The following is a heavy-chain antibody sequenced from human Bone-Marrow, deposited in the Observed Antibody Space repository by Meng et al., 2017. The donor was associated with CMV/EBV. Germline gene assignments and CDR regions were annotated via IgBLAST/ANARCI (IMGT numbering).Heavy chain of an antibody. CDR3: ARGFCSGTSCPPES. V-gene: IGHV3-30-3*01. D-gene: IGHD2-15*01. Sequence: ASGFTFSSFTRHWVRQAPGKGLEWVALISYDGSNKYYADSVKGRFTISRDNSKNTLYLQMNSLRAEDTAVYYCARGFCSGTSCPPESWGQGTLVTVSS. CDR2: ISYDGSNK. CDR1: GFTFSSFT. J-gene: IGHJ5*02.